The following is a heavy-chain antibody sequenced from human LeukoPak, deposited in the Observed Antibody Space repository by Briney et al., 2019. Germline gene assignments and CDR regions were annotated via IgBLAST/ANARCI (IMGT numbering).Heavy chain of an antibody. D-gene: IGHD6-13*01. Sequence: SETLSLTCTVSGGSISSYYWSWIREPPGKGLEWIGYIYYSGTTNYNPSLKSRVTISVDTSKNQFSLKLSSVTAADTAVYYCARGVYIAAAQYGYWGQGTLVTVSS. V-gene: IGHV4-59*01. CDR3: ARGVYIAAAQYGY. J-gene: IGHJ4*02. CDR2: IYYSGTT. CDR1: GGSISSYY.